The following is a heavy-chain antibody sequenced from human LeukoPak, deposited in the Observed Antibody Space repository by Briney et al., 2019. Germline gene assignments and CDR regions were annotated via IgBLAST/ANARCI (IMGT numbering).Heavy chain of an antibody. CDR2: IIPILGIA. J-gene: IGHJ3*02. Sequence: SVKVSCKASGGTFSSYAISWVRQAPGQGLEWMGRIIPILGIANYAQKFQGRVTITADKSTSTAYMELSSLRSEDTAVYYCASPRITMIVVVSRDAFDIWGQGTMVTVSS. CDR3: ASPRITMIVVVSRDAFDI. V-gene: IGHV1-69*04. D-gene: IGHD3-22*01. CDR1: GGTFSSYA.